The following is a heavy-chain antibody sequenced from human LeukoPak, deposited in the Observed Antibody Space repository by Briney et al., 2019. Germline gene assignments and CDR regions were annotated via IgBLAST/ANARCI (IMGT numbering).Heavy chain of an antibody. D-gene: IGHD1-14*01. CDR1: GDSFSSNSAV. Sequence: SQTLSLTCAISGDSFSSNSAVWNWIRQSPSRGLEWLVRTYYRSKWYNEYAVSVKSRITINPDTSKNQFSLQMDSVTPEDTAVYYCARGYWRAFNIWGQGTMVTVSS. CDR3: ARGYWRAFNI. J-gene: IGHJ3*02. V-gene: IGHV6-1*01. CDR2: TYYRSKWYN.